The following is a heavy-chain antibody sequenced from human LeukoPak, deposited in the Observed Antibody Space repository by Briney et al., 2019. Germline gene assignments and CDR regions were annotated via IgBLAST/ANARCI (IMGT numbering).Heavy chain of an antibody. CDR2: IIGGGGST. CDR1: GFTFSSYA. J-gene: IGHJ4*02. D-gene: IGHD2-2*01. CDR3: AHGAMYQLDY. V-gene: IGHV3-23*01. Sequence: GGSLRLSCAASGFTFSSYAMSWVRQAPGKGLEWVSGIIGGGGSTYYADSVKGRFTISGDNSRNTLFLQMNSLRAEDTAVYYCAHGAMYQLDYWGQGTLVTVSS.